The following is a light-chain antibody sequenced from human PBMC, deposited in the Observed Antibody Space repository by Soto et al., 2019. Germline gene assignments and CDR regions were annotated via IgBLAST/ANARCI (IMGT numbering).Light chain of an antibody. V-gene: IGLV2-14*01. Sequence: QSVLTQPASVSGSPGQSITISCTGTSSDVGGYDYVSWYQQHPAKAPKLMIYEVSNRPSGVSNRFSASKSGNTASLTISGLQAEDEDDYYCSSYTSSSTLVFGTGTKVIVL. J-gene: IGLJ1*01. CDR3: SSYTSSSTLV. CDR2: EVS. CDR1: SSDVGGYDY.